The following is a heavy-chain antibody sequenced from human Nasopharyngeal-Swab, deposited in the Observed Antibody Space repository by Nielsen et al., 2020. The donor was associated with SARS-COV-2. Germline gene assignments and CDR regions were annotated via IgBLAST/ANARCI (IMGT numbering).Heavy chain of an antibody. CDR1: GFTVSSNY. J-gene: IGHJ3*02. V-gene: IGHV3-66*01. CDR2: IYSGGGT. CDR3: ARDRPQGGLSGYGDAFDI. D-gene: IGHD5-12*01. Sequence: GGSLRLSCAASGFTVSSNYMSWVRQAPGKGLEWVSVIYSGGGTYYADSVKGRFTISRDNSKNTLYLQMNSLRAEDTAVYYCARDRPQGGLSGYGDAFDIWGQGTMVTVSS.